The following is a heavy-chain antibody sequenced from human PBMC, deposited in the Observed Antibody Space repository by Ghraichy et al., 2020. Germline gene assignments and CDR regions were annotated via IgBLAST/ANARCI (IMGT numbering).Heavy chain of an antibody. CDR2: INSDGSST. V-gene: IGHV3-74*01. D-gene: IGHD4-17*01. CDR3: ARDLPDYGDYLGHYYYGMDV. Sequence: GGSLRLSCAASGFTFSSYWMHWVRQAPGKGLVWVSRINSDGSSTSYADSVKGRFTISRDNAKNTLYLQMNNLRAGDTAVYYCARDLPDYGDYLGHYYYGMDVWGQGTTVTISS. J-gene: IGHJ6*02. CDR1: GFTFSSYW.